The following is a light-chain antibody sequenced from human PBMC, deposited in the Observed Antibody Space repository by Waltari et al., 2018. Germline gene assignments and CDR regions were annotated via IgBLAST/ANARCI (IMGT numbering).Light chain of an antibody. Sequence: DFVMTQSPASLSVSLGGRPTINCKSSQSVLYSDSKNDLGWYQQNPGHPPRLLIYWASSREYGVPDRFSGSGSGTDFTLTISNLQAEDVAVYFCQQYYTKPYTFGQGTKLEIK. V-gene: IGKV4-1*01. J-gene: IGKJ2*01. CDR2: WAS. CDR3: QQYYTKPYT. CDR1: QSVLYSDSKND.